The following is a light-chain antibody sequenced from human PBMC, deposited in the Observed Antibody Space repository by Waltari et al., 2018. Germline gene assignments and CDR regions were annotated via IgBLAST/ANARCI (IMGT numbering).Light chain of an antibody. CDR3: HQYNAYPWT. J-gene: IGKJ1*01. CDR2: KAS. Sequence: DVEMTQSTSTLSACVGDIVTVTCRASQTISNWLAWYQQKPGKAPTLLIYKASSLQGGVPSRFSGSGSGAEVTLTISSLQPDDFATYYCHQYNAYPWTFGQGTKVEIK. V-gene: IGKV1-5*03. CDR1: QTISNW.